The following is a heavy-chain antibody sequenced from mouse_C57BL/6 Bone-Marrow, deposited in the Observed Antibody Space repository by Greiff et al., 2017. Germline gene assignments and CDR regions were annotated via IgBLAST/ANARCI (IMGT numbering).Heavy chain of an antibody. CDR2: IYPRSGNT. Sequence: QVQLQQSGAELARPGASVKLSCKASGYTFTSYGISWVKQRTGQGLEWIGEIYPRSGNTYYNEKFKGKATLTADKSSSTAYMELRSLTSEDSAVYFCATTTVVGRPYAMDYWGQGTSVTVSS. CDR3: ATTTVVGRPYAMDY. V-gene: IGHV1-81*01. J-gene: IGHJ4*01. D-gene: IGHD1-1*01. CDR1: GYTFTSYG.